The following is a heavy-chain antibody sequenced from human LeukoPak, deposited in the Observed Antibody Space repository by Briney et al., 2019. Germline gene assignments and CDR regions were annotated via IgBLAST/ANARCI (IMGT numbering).Heavy chain of an antibody. CDR3: ARNGYTKSWTHLDY. J-gene: IGHJ4*02. D-gene: IGHD3/OR15-3a*01. CDR2: IYSTGDT. Sequence: SETLSLTCTVSSGPIRSYLWAWIRQPAGKTLEWIGRIYSTGDTDYNPSLKSRVTMSIDTSKNQFSLNLRSVTTADTAFYYCARNGYTKSWTHLDYWGQGILVSVSS. CDR1: SGPIRSYL. V-gene: IGHV4-4*07.